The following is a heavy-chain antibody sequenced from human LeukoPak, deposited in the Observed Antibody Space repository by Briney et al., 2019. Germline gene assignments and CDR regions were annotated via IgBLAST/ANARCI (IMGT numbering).Heavy chain of an antibody. CDR3: ARYYSSSSRAGAPYYYYYMDV. V-gene: IGHV4-4*09. CDR2: IYASGTS. J-gene: IGHJ6*03. Sequence: SETLSLTCTVSGGSISSYYWSWIRQPPGKGLEWIGYIYASGTSTYNPSLKSRVTISVDTSKNQFSLQLSSVTAADTAVYYCARYYSSSSRAGAPYYYYYMDVWGKGPRSPSP. D-gene: IGHD6-6*01. CDR1: GGSISSYY.